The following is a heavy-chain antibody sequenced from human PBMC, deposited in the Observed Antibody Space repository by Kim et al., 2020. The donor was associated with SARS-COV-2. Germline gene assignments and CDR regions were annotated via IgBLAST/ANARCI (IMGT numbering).Heavy chain of an antibody. CDR1: GGSISSSSYY. Sequence: SETLSLTCTVSGGSISSSSYYWGWIRQPPGKGLEWIGSIYYSGSTYYNPSLKSRVTISVDTSKNQFSLKVSSVTAADTAVYYCAREPRPDIVVVVAGEPFDYWGQGTLVTVSS. CDR2: IYYSGST. CDR3: AREPRPDIVVVVAGEPFDY. V-gene: IGHV4-39*07. D-gene: IGHD2-15*01. J-gene: IGHJ4*02.